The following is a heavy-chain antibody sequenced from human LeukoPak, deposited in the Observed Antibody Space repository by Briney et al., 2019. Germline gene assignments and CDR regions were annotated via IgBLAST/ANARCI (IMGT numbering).Heavy chain of an antibody. J-gene: IGHJ1*01. CDR3: ARDGANDLFKGGAYFLD. Sequence: GGSLRLSCAASGFTFSTNAMHWVRQTLGKGLEWMAVISYDGNSDTYADPVEGRFTVSRDNSRNILYLQMNSLRNDDTAMYYCARDGANDLFKGGAYFLDWGQGALVIVS. V-gene: IGHV3-30*04. CDR1: GFTFSTNA. CDR2: ISYDGNSD. D-gene: IGHD4/OR15-4a*01.